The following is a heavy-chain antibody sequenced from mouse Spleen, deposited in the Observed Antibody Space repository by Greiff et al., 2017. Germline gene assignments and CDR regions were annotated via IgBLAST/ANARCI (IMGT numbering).Heavy chain of an antibody. V-gene: IGHV3-6*01. D-gene: IGHD2-5*01. CDR1: GYSITSGYY. Sequence: EVQLQQSGPGLVKPSQSLSLTCSVTGYSITSGYYWNWIRQFPGNKLEWMGYISYDGSNNYNPSLKNRISITRDTSKNQFFLKLNSVTTEDTATYYCARVDYSNYFDYWGQGTTLTVSS. CDR2: ISYDGSN. CDR3: ARVDYSNYFDY. J-gene: IGHJ2*01.